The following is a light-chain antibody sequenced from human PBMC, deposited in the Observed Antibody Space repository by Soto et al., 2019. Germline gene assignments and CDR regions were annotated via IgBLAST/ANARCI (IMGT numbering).Light chain of an antibody. Sequence: QSALTQPPSASGSPGQSVTISCTGTSSDVGYYNYVSWYQQHPDKAPKLMIYEVSKWPSGVPDRFSGSKSGNTASLTVSGLQAEDEADYYCSSYAGSDNPYVFGTGTKLTVL. J-gene: IGLJ1*01. V-gene: IGLV2-8*01. CDR2: EVS. CDR1: SSDVGYYNY. CDR3: SSYAGSDNPYV.